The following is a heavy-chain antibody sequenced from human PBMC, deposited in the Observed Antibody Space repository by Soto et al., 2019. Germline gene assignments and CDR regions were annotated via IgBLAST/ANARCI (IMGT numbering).Heavy chain of an antibody. Sequence: GSVKVSCQVSGYTLTELSMHWVRQAPGKGLEWMGGFDPEDGETIYAQKFQGRVTMTEDTSTDTAYMELSSLRSEDTAVYYCATDPGWSDAFDIWGQGTMVTVS. V-gene: IGHV1-24*01. CDR1: GYTLTELS. CDR3: ATDPGWSDAFDI. CDR2: FDPEDGET. J-gene: IGHJ3*02. D-gene: IGHD2-15*01.